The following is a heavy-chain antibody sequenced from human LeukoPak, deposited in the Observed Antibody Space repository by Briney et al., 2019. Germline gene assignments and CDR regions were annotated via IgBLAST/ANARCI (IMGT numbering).Heavy chain of an antibody. V-gene: IGHV3-7*01. Sequence: GGSLRLSCTASGFNFSTYWMTWVRHVPGKALEWVTNINQDGSEKYYVDSVKGRFTISRDNAKNSLYLQMNSLRAEDTAVYYCARFEGGYSSGRGPDAFDIWGQGTMVTVSS. D-gene: IGHD6-19*01. CDR2: INQDGSEK. J-gene: IGHJ3*02. CDR3: ARFEGGYSSGRGPDAFDI. CDR1: GFNFSTYW.